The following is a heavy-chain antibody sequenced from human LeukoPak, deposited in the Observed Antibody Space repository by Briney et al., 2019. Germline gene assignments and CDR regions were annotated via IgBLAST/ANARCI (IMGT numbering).Heavy chain of an antibody. D-gene: IGHD6-13*01. Sequence: SETLSLTCTVSGGSISSGGYYWSWIRQHPGKGLEWIGYIYYSGSTYYNPSLKSRVTISVDTSKNQFSLELSSVTAADTAVYYCASFIAAAGDWYFDLWGRGTLVTVSS. CDR1: GGSISSGGYY. J-gene: IGHJ2*01. V-gene: IGHV4-31*03. CDR2: IYYSGST. CDR3: ASFIAAAGDWYFDL.